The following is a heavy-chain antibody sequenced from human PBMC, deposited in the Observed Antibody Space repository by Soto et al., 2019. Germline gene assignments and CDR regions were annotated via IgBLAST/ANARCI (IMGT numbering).Heavy chain of an antibody. CDR3: AKDRKDIVVVVASEAFDI. CDR2: ISGSGGST. D-gene: IGHD2-15*01. CDR1: GFTFSSYA. J-gene: IGHJ3*02. V-gene: IGHV3-23*01. Sequence: AGGSLRLSCAASGFTFSSYAMSWVRQAPGKGLEWVSAISGSGGSTYYADSVKGRFTISRDNSKNTLYLQMNSLRAEDTAVYYCAKDRKDIVVVVASEAFDIWGQGTMVTVSS.